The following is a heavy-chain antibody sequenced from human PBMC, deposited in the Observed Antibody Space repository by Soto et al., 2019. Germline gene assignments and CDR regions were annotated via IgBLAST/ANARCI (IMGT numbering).Heavy chain of an antibody. Sequence: EVQLVEAGGGLVQPGGSLRVSCAASGFIFSSYTLHWVRQAPGKGLEYVSAINGNGGSTYYANSVKGRFTISRDNSKNTLYLQMGSLRAEDMAVYYCAREGYCSGGRCYEDYWGQGTLVTVSS. D-gene: IGHD2-15*01. CDR2: INGNGGST. CDR3: AREGYCSGGRCYEDY. V-gene: IGHV3-64*01. CDR1: GFIFSSYT. J-gene: IGHJ4*02.